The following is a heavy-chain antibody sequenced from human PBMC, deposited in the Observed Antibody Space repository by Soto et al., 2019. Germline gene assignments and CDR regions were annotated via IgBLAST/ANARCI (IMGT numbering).Heavy chain of an antibody. D-gene: IGHD3-16*02. CDR1: GFTFSTYG. J-gene: IGHJ6*02. CDR3: AKGSFYADYCYYYGMDV. CDR2: ISSTDNSGRT. Sequence: GGSLRLSCAASGFTFSTYGMNWVRQAPGKGLEWVSTISSTDNSGRTYYADSVKGRFTISRDNSKNTLYLQMNSLRAEDTAVYYCAKGSFYADYCYYYGMDVWGQGTTVTVSS. V-gene: IGHV3-23*01.